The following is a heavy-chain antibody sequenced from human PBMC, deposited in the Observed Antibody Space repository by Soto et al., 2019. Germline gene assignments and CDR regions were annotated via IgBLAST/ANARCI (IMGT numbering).Heavy chain of an antibody. V-gene: IGHV1-69*01. CDR1: GGPFSRSA. CDR2: IIPIFGTA. D-gene: IGHD1-26*01. Sequence: QVQLVQSGAEGKKPGSSVKVFCKASGGPFSRSAISWVRQAPGQGREWMGGIIPIFGTANYARKFQGRVTITGDESTNTAYLDVSRLRSEDTPVYYCARDWDEVRGKDVWGQVRTVSVAS. CDR3: ARDWDEVRGKDV. J-gene: IGHJ6*02.